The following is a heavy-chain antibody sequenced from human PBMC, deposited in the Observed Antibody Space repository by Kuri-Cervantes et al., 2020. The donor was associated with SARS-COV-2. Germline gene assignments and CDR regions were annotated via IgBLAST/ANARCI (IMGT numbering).Heavy chain of an antibody. Sequence: SETLSLTCTVSGGSISSYYWSWIRQPPGKGLEWFGYIYYSGGTNYNPSPKSRVTISVNTSKNQFSLKLSSVTAADTAVYYCARGGCSYSAYFDYWGQGTLVTVSS. CDR2: IYYSGGT. CDR1: GGSISSYY. J-gene: IGHJ4*02. CDR3: ARGGCSYSAYFDY. V-gene: IGHV4-59*01. D-gene: IGHD5-18*01.